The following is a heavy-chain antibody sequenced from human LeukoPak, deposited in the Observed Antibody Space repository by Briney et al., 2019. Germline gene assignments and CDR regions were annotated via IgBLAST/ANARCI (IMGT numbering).Heavy chain of an antibody. CDR3: AKPRDSIVGTTTPTRLATLDI. D-gene: IGHD1-26*01. V-gene: IGHV3-30-3*02. CDR2: ISYDGSNK. Sequence: GRSLRLSCAASGFTFSSYAMHWVRQAPGKGLEWVAVISYDGSNKYYADSVKGRFTISRDNSKNTLYLQMNSLRAEDTAVYYCAKPRDSIVGTTTPTRLATLDIWGQGTMVTVSS. CDR1: GFTFSSYA. J-gene: IGHJ3*02.